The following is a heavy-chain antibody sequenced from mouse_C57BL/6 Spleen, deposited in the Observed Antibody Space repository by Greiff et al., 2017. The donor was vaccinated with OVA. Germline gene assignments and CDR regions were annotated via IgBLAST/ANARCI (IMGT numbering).Heavy chain of an antibody. Sequence: VQLQQPGAELVKPGASVKLSCKASGYTFTSYWMPWVRQRPGRGLEWVGRIDHSSGGTKYTEKVKSKATLTGDKPSSTAYLQLSSLTSEDSAIYYCAILGGGLYYVRDYWGQGTSVTVSS. CDR2: IDHSSGGT. CDR3: AILGGGLYYVRDY. CDR1: GYTFTSYW. V-gene: IGHV1-72*01. J-gene: IGHJ4*01.